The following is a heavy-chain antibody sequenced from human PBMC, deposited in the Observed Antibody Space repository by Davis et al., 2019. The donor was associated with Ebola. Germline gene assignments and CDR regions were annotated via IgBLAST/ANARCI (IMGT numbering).Heavy chain of an antibody. Sequence: ASVKVSCKASGYTFTRYYMHWVRQAPGQGLEWMGIINPSGGSTSYAQKFQGRVTMTRDTSTSTVYMELSSLRSEDTAVYYCSRERITGTTRGNGMDVWGQGATVTVSS. J-gene: IGHJ6*02. CDR1: GYTFTRYY. V-gene: IGHV1-46*01. CDR2: INPSGGST. D-gene: IGHD1-7*01. CDR3: SRERITGTTRGNGMDV.